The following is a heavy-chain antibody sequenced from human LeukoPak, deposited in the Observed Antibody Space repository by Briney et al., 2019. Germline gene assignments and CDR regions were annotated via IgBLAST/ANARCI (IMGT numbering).Heavy chain of an antibody. CDR2: IYYSGST. CDR3: ARHQASYYDFWSGYYHYFDY. CDR1: GGSISSSNYY. D-gene: IGHD3-3*01. V-gene: IGHV4-39*07. Sequence: SETLSLTCTVSGGSISSSNYYWGWIRQPPGKGLEWIGSIYYSGSTYYTPSLKSRVTISVDTSKNQFSLKLSSVTAADTAVYYCARHQASYYDFWSGYYHYFDYWGQGTLVTVSS. J-gene: IGHJ4*02.